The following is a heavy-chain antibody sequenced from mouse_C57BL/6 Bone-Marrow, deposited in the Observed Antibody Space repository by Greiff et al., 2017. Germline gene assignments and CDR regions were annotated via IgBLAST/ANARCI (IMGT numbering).Heavy chain of an antibody. V-gene: IGHV2-5*01. J-gene: IGHJ4*01. CDR1: GFSLTSYG. D-gene: IGHD2-5*01. CDR2: IWRGGST. CDR3: ATAYYSNYVPMDY. Sequence: QVQLKESGPGLVQPSQSLSITCTVSGFSLTSYGVHWVRQSPGKGLEWLGVIWRGGSTDYNAAFMSRLSITKDNSKSQVFFKMNSLQADDTAIYYCATAYYSNYVPMDYWGQGTSVTVSS.